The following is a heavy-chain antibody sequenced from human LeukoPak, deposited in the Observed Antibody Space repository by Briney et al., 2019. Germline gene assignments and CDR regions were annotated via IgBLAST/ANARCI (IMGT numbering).Heavy chain of an antibody. Sequence: WASVTVSCKASGYTFTGYYMHWVRQAPGQGLEWMGWINPNSGGTNYAQKFQGRVTMTRDTSISTAYMELSRLRSDDTAVYYCARGGTYYYDSSGDGAFDIWGQGTMVTVSS. CDR1: GYTFTGYY. V-gene: IGHV1-2*02. CDR3: ARGGTYYYDSSGDGAFDI. D-gene: IGHD3-22*01. CDR2: INPNSGGT. J-gene: IGHJ3*02.